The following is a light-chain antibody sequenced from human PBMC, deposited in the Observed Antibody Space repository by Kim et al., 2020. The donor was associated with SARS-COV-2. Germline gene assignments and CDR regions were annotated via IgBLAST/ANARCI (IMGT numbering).Light chain of an antibody. J-gene: IGKJ2*01. V-gene: IGKV3-15*01. CDR2: DAS. CDR1: QGVHDQ. Sequence: VMTQTPASLSVSPGERATLSCRASQGVHDQIAWYQQKPGQAPRLLIYDASTRATGIPARFSGRGSGTEFTLTIAGLQSEDFAIYYCQQYNSWPPYTFGQGTTLEI. CDR3: QQYNSWPPYT.